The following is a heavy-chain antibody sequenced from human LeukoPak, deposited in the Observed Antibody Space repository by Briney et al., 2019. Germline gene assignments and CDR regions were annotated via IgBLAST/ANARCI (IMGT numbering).Heavy chain of an antibody. V-gene: IGHV3-11*06. CDR1: GFTFSDYY. J-gene: IGHJ5*02. CDR2: ISSSGSYT. D-gene: IGHD6-19*01. CDR3: ARDNSSGSRGWFDP. Sequence: GGSLRLSCAASGFTFSDYYMSWIRQAPGKGLEWVSYISSSGSYTNYADSVKGRFTISRDNAKNSLYLQMNSLRAEDTAVYYCARDNSSGSRGWFDPWGQGTLVTVSS.